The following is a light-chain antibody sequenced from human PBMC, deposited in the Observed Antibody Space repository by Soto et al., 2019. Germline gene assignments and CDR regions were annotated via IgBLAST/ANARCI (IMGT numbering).Light chain of an antibody. Sequence: QSALTQPASVSGSPGQSITISCTGTSSDVGSYNLVSWYQQHPGKAPKLMIYEVSKRPSGVSNRFSGSKSGNTASLTISGLQSEDKADYYCCSYARSSTGVVFGGGTKLTVL. J-gene: IGLJ2*01. CDR3: CSYARSSTGVV. V-gene: IGLV2-23*02. CDR2: EVS. CDR1: SSDVGSYNL.